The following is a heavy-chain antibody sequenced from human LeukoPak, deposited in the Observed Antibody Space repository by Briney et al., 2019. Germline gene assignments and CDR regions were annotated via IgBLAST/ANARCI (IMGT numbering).Heavy chain of an antibody. D-gene: IGHD3-22*01. J-gene: IGHJ3*02. CDR2: IYYSGST. CDR1: GDSISSYY. CDR3: ARSERIIMILGGALDI. Sequence: PSETLSLTCTVSGDSISSYYWSWIRQPPGKGLEWIGYIYYSGSTNYSPSLKSRVTISVDTSKNQFSLKLSSVTAADTAVYYCARSERIIMILGGALDIWGQGTVVTVSS. V-gene: IGHV4-59*08.